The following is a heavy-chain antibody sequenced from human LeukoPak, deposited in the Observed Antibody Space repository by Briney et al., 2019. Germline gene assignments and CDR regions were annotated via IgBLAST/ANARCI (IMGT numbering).Heavy chain of an antibody. Sequence: PSETLSLTCAVYGGSFSGYYWSWIRQPPGKGLEWIGYIYYSGSTNYNPSLKSRVTISVDTSKNQFSLKLSSVTAADTAVYYCARGLDAFDIWGQGTMVTVSS. J-gene: IGHJ3*02. CDR2: IYYSGST. CDR1: GGSFSGYY. V-gene: IGHV4-59*01. CDR3: ARGLDAFDI.